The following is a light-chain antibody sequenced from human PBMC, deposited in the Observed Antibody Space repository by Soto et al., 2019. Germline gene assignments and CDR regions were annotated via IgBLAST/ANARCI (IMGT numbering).Light chain of an antibody. CDR3: QQRSNWLT. J-gene: IGKJ4*01. Sequence: EIVLTQSPATLSLSPGERATLSCRASQNVVTYLGWYQHKPGQAPRLLIYDASNRATGIPARFSGSGSGTDFTLTISSLEPEDSAVYYCQQRSNWLTFGGGTKVEIK. CDR2: DAS. V-gene: IGKV3-11*01. CDR1: QNVVTY.